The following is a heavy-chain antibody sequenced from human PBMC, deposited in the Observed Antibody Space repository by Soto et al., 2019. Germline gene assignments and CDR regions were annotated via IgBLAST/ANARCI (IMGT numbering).Heavy chain of an antibody. CDR1: GGSISSGDYY. Sequence: SETLSLTGTVSGGSISSGDYYWSWIRQPPGKGLEWIGYIYYSGSTYYNPSLKSRGTISVDTSKNQFALKLSAVTAADTAVYFCARGGSLGKCYFDYLGQGTLVTVSS. J-gene: IGHJ4*03. V-gene: IGHV4-30-4*01. CDR2: IYYSGST. CDR3: ARGGSLGKCYFDY. D-gene: IGHD3-3*02.